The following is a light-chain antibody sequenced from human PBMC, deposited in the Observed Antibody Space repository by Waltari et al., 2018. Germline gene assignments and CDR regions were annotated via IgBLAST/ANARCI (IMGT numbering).Light chain of an antibody. J-gene: IGKJ5*01. CDR3: QQSYSSPPIT. V-gene: IGKV1-39*01. CDR2: GAS. CDR1: QSIRTD. Sequence: DIQMTQSATSLSASVGVAVTITCRASQSIRTDVSWYQQKPGKAPRVLIYGASILETGVPSRFSGSGSGTDFTLTISGLQPEDVATYYCQQSYSSPPITFGQGTRLEIK.